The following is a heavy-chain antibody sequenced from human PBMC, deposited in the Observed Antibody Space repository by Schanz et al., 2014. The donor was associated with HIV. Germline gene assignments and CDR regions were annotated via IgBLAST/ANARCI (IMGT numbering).Heavy chain of an antibody. CDR2: MNPNSGNT. CDR3: ARGRFCSGGSCYHDY. V-gene: IGHV1-8*01. J-gene: IGHJ4*02. Sequence: QVQLVQSGAEVKKPGASVKVSCKASGYPFTRYDINWVRQATGQGLEWMGWMNPNSGNTGYAQKFQGRVTMTRNTSINTAYMELSSLRSEDTAVYYCARGRFCSGGSCYHDYWGQGTLVTVSS. D-gene: IGHD2-15*01. CDR1: GYPFTRYD.